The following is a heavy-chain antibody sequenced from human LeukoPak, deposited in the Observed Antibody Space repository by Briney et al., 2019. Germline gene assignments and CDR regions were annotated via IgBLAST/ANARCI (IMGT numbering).Heavy chain of an antibody. CDR1: GFTFSSYW. CDR3: ATDYLGY. CDR2: IKKDGSEK. Sequence: GGSLRLSCAASGFTFSSYWMSWVRQTPGKGLEWVANIKKDGSEKYYVDSVKGRFTISRDNAMNSLYLQMNNLRAEDTAVYYCATDYLGYWGQGTLVTVSS. J-gene: IGHJ4*02. V-gene: IGHV3-7*01.